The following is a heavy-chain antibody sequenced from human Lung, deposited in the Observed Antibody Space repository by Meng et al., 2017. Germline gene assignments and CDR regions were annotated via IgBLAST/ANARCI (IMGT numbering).Heavy chain of an antibody. CDR1: GGSFSDYY. D-gene: IGHD4-11*01. CDR2: INHSGST. V-gene: IGHV4-34*01. CDR3: ARGPTTMAHDFDY. Sequence: QVQLQQWGAGLLKPSETLPLTCVVSGGSFSDYYWSWIRQPPGKGLEWIGEINHSGSTNYNPSLESRATISVDTSQNNLSLKLSSVTAADSAAYYCARGPTTMAHDFDYWGQGTLVTVSS. J-gene: IGHJ4*02.